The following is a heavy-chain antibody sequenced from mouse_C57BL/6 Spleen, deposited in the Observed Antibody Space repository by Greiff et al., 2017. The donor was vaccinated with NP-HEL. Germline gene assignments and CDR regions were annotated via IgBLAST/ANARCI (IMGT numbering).Heavy chain of an antibody. D-gene: IGHD1-1*01. CDR1: GYTFTSYW. V-gene: IGHV1-59*01. CDR3: ARGGGSRPFDY. CDR2: IDPSDSYT. Sequence: QVQLQQPGAELVRPGTSVKLSCKASGYTFTSYWMHWVKQRPGQGLEWIGVIDPSDSYTNYNQKFKGKATLTVDTSSSTAYMQLSSLTSADSAVYYCARGGGSRPFDYWGQGTTLTVSS. J-gene: IGHJ2*01.